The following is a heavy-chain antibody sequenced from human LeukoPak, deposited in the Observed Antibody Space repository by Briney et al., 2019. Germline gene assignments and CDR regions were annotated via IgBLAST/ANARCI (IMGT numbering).Heavy chain of an antibody. CDR1: GGTFSSYA. V-gene: IGHV1-69*13. CDR2: IIPIFGTA. J-gene: IGHJ6*04. Sequence: ASVKVSCKASGGTFSSYAISWVRQAPGQGLEWMGGIIPIFGTANYAQKLQGRVTITADESTSTAYMELSSLRSEDTAVYYCARGGLGYCSSTSCYENYYYGMDVWGKGTTVTVSS. CDR3: ARGGLGYCSSTSCYENYYYGMDV. D-gene: IGHD2-2*01.